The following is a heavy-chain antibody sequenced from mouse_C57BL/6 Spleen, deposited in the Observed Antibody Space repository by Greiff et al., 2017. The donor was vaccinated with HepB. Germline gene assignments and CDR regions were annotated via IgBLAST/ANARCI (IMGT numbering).Heavy chain of an antibody. D-gene: IGHD2-12*01. CDR2: IDPSDSYI. V-gene: IGHV1-69*01. CDR1: GYTFTSYW. CDR3: ARWGLRGIAY. J-gene: IGHJ3*01. Sequence: QVQLQQPGAELVMPGASVKLSCKASGYTFTSYWMHWVKQRPGQGLEWIGEIDPSDSYINYNQKFKGKSTLTVDKSTSTACLQHSSLTSEDAAVYYCARWGLRGIAYWGQGTLVTVSA.